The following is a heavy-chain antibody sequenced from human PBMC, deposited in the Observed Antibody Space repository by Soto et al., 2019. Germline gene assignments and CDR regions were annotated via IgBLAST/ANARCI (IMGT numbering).Heavy chain of an antibody. J-gene: IGHJ6*02. CDR2: IIPIFGTA. D-gene: IGHD6-13*01. Sequence: SVKVSCKASGGTFSSYAISWVRQAPGQGLEWMGGIIPIFGTANYAQKFQGRVTITADKSTSTAYMELSSLRSEDTAVYYCARERRYYSSSLYYYYCCMDFWGQGTTVTVSS. CDR1: GGTFSSYA. V-gene: IGHV1-69*06. CDR3: ARERRYYSSSLYYYYCCMDF.